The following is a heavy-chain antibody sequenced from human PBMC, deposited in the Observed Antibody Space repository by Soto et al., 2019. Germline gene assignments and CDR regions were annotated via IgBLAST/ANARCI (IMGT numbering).Heavy chain of an antibody. Sequence: QVQLVQSGAEVKKPGSSVKVSCKACGGTFSSYAIGWVRQAPGQGLEWMGGIIPISDTTNYAQKFQGRVTITADESTSTAYMELSSLRSEDTAVYYCARSQGSSTSLEIYYYYYYGMDVWVQGTTVTVSS. V-gene: IGHV1-69*01. CDR3: ARSQGSSTSLEIYYYYYYGMDV. D-gene: IGHD2-2*01. J-gene: IGHJ6*02. CDR2: IIPISDTT. CDR1: GGTFSSYA.